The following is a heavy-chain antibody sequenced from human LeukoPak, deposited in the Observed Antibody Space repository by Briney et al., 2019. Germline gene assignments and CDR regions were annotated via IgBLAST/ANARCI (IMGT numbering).Heavy chain of an antibody. Sequence: SETLSLTCTVSGGSINNYYWSWIRQPAGKGLEWIGLIYSSGSTSYNPSLKSRVTMSVDTSKKQFSLRLSSVTAEDTAVYYCARAKPKNMVRGLIMRRESRYYFDYWGQGTLVTVSS. V-gene: IGHV4-4*07. CDR1: GGSINNYY. D-gene: IGHD3-10*01. J-gene: IGHJ4*02. CDR3: ARAKPKNMVRGLIMRRESRYYFDY. CDR2: IYSSGST.